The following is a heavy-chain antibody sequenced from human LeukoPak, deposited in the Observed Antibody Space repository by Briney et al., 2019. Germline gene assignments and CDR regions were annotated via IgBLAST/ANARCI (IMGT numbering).Heavy chain of an antibody. CDR2: ISSSSSYI. V-gene: IGHV3-21*01. J-gene: IGHJ6*02. Sequence: GGSLRLPCAASGFIFSSYSMNWVRQAPGKGLEWVSPISSSSSYIYYADSVKGRFTISRDNAKNSLYLQMNSLRAEDTAVYYCARDSRPDYFDWFNYGMDVWGQGTTVTVSS. D-gene: IGHD3-9*01. CDR3: ARDSRPDYFDWFNYGMDV. CDR1: GFIFSSYS.